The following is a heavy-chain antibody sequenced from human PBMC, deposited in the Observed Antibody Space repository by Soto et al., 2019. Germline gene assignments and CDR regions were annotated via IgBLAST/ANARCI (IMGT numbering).Heavy chain of an antibody. D-gene: IGHD3-22*01. V-gene: IGHV3-53*01. CDR1: GFTVSSNY. CDR3: ARGGPGDSSGYYPRPFDI. CDR2: IYSGGST. J-gene: IGHJ3*02. Sequence: GGSLRLSCAASGFTVSSNYVSWVRQAPGKGLEWVSVIYSGGSTYYADSVKGRFTISRDNSKNTLYLQMNGLRAEDTAVYYCARGGPGDSSGYYPRPFDIWGQGTMVTVSS.